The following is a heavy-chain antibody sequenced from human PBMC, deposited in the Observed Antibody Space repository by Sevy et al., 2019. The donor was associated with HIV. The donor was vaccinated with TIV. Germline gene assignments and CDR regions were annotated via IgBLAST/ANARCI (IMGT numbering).Heavy chain of an antibody. V-gene: IGHV3-9*01. CDR3: ARDGRDGYNPGYYFDY. D-gene: IGHD5-12*01. Sequence: GGSLRLSCAASGFTFDDYAMHWVRQAPGKGLEWVSGISWNSGSIGYADSVKGRFTISRDNSKNTLYLQMNSLRAEDTAVYYCARDGRDGYNPGYYFDYWGQGTLVTVSS. CDR2: ISWNSGSI. CDR1: GFTFDDYA. J-gene: IGHJ4*02.